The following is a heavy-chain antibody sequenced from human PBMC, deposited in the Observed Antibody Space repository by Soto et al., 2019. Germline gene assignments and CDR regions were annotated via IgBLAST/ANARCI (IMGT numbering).Heavy chain of an antibody. D-gene: IGHD6-13*01. CDR3: ARTYSSSWSPFDY. V-gene: IGHV4-34*01. CDR1: GGSFSGYY. J-gene: IGHJ4*02. CDR2: IKQSGST. Sequence: QVQLQQWGAGLLKPSETLSLTCAVYGGSFSGYYWSWIRQPPGKGLECIGEIKQSGSTKYNPSLKSRVNISVDTSQNQFSLKLSSVTAADTAVYYCARTYSSSWSPFDYWGQGTLVTVSS.